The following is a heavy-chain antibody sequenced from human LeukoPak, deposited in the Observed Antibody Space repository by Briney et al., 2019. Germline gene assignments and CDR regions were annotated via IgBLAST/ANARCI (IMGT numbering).Heavy chain of an antibody. Sequence: GGSLRLSCAASGFTVTGNYMSWVRQAPGKGLEWVSVIYSGGSTFYADSVKGRFTISRDNSKNMLFLQMHSLRAEDTAVYYCARGAIFVGGVGAQDYWGQGTLVAVSS. D-gene: IGHD1-26*01. CDR3: ARGAIFVGGVGAQDY. J-gene: IGHJ4*02. V-gene: IGHV3-53*01. CDR1: GFTVTGNY. CDR2: IYSGGST.